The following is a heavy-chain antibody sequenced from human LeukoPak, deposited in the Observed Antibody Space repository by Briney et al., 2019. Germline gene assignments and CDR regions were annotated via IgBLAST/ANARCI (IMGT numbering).Heavy chain of an antibody. D-gene: IGHD6-6*01. CDR1: GYTFISFG. CDR3: VRDLNSAAHSFFDY. Sequence: ASVKVSCKAFGYTFISFGVSWVRQAPGQGLEWMGWISGYTGNTNYAQKFQGRVTMTTDTSTSTPYMELRTLRSDDTAVYYCVRDLNSAAHSFFDYWGPGTLVTVSS. V-gene: IGHV1-18*01. J-gene: IGHJ4*02. CDR2: ISGYTGNT.